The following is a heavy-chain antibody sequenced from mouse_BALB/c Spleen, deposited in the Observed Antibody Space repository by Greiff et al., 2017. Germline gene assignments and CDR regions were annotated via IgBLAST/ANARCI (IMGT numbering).Heavy chain of an antibody. V-gene: IGHV3-6*02. J-gene: IGHJ4*01. Sequence: VQLKESGPGLVKPSQSLSLTCSVTGYSITSGYYWNWIRQFPGNKLEWMGYISYDGSNNYNPSLKNRISITRDTSKNQFFLKLNSVTTEDTATYYCARAYYDYDRYAMDYWGQGTSVTVSS. D-gene: IGHD2-4*01. CDR1: GYSITSGYY. CDR2: ISYDGSN. CDR3: ARAYYDYDRYAMDY.